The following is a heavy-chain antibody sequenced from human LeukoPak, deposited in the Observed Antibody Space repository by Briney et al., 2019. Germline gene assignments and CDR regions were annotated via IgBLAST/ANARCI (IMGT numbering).Heavy chain of an antibody. CDR2: INHSGAT. Sequence: SETLSLTCAVSGGSFIGYHWNWIRQLPGKGPEWIGEINHSGATNYNPSLKSRVTISVETSKNQFSLKLRSMTAADTAVYYCARDPTTVTSLPYYFDDWGQGTLVTVSS. V-gene: IGHV4-34*01. CDR1: GGSFIGYH. J-gene: IGHJ4*02. D-gene: IGHD4-17*01. CDR3: ARDPTTVTSLPYYFDD.